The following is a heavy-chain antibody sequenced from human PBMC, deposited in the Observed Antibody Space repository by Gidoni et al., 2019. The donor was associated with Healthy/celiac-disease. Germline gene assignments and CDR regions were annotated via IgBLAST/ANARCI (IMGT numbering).Heavy chain of an antibody. CDR3: ARPLADSSSWYPWRGVGVGAFDI. V-gene: IGHV3-21*01. CDR1: GFTFSSYS. J-gene: IGHJ3*02. Sequence: EVQLVESGGGLVKPGVSLRLSCAASGFTFSSYSMNWVRQAPGKGLEWVSSISSSSSYIYYADSVKGRFTISRDNAKNSLYLQMNSLRAEDTAVYYCARPLADSSSWYPWRGVGVGAFDIWGQGTMVTVSS. D-gene: IGHD6-13*01. CDR2: ISSSSSYI.